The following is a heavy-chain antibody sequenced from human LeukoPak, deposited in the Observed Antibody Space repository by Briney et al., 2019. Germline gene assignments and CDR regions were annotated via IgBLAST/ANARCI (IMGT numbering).Heavy chain of an antibody. Sequence: PSETLPLTCTVSGGSISSYYWSWIRQPPGKGLEWIGYIYYSGSTNYNPSLKSRVTISVDTSKNQFSLKLSSVTAADTAVYYCARSVGSERDFDYWGQGTLVTVSS. D-gene: IGHD1-26*01. V-gene: IGHV4-59*01. J-gene: IGHJ4*02. CDR2: IYYSGST. CDR3: ARSVGSERDFDY. CDR1: GGSISSYY.